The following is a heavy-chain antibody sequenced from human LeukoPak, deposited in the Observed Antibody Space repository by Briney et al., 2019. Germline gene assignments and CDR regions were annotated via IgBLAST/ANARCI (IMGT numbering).Heavy chain of an antibody. CDR1: GGTFISYV. Sequence: SSVKVSCMASGGTFISYVISWVRQAPGQGREWMGGIIPIFGTANYAQKFQGRVTITADKSTSTAYMELSSLRSEDTAVYYCARDGQIAAAGTGYDYWGQGTLVTVSS. J-gene: IGHJ4*02. CDR2: IIPIFGTA. D-gene: IGHD6-13*01. V-gene: IGHV1-69*06. CDR3: ARDGQIAAAGTGYDY.